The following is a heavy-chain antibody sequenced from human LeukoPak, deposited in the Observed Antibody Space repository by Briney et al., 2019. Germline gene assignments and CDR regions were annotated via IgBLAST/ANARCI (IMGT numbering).Heavy chain of an antibody. CDR2: IYSGGTT. J-gene: IGHJ4*02. V-gene: IGHV3-66*04. CDR1: GFTVSTYY. CDR3: ARHRGLKWGQFDY. Sequence: PGGSLRLSCSASGFTVSTYYMAWVRQAPGTGLEWASLIYSGGTTYYAASVKGRFTISRDKSNNTLYLQMSSLRVEDTAVYYCARHRGLKWGQFDYWGQGALVTVSS. D-gene: IGHD7-27*01.